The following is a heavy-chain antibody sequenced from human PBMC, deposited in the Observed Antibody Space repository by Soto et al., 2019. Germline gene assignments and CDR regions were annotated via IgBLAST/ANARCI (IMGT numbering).Heavy chain of an antibody. Sequence: HPGGSLRLSCAASGFTFSSYSMNWVRQAPGKGLEWVSYISSSSSTIYYADSVKGRFTISRDNAKNSLYLQMNSLRAEDTAVYYCARDRRYCSGGSCPHAFDIWGQGTMVTVSS. V-gene: IGHV3-48*01. CDR1: GFTFSSYS. CDR3: ARDRRYCSGGSCPHAFDI. CDR2: ISSSSSTI. J-gene: IGHJ3*02. D-gene: IGHD2-15*01.